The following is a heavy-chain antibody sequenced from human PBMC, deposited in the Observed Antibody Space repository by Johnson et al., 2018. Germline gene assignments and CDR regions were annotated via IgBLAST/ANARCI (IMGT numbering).Heavy chain of an antibody. CDR2: IKSKTDGGTT. V-gene: IGHV3-15*07. D-gene: IGHD3-22*01. J-gene: IGHJ3*02. Sequence: VQLVQSGGGLVKPGGSLRLSCTASGFTFSDAWMNWVRQAPGKGLEWVGRIKSKTDGGTTDYAAPVKGRFNISRHDSENMLYLKMNSLKTEETAVYYCTTGYYDSSGYYIHDAFDIWGQGTMVTVSS. CDR3: TTGYYDSSGYYIHDAFDI. CDR1: GFTFSDAW.